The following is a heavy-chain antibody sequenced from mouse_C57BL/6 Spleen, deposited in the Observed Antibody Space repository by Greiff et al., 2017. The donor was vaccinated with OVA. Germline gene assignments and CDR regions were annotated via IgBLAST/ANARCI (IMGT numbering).Heavy chain of an antibody. D-gene: IGHD2-4*01. V-gene: IGHV2-2*01. J-gene: IGHJ3*01. CDR1: GFSLTSYG. CDR2: IWSGGST. Sequence: VKLQESGPGLVQPSQSLSITCTVSGFSLTSYGVHWVRQSPGKGLEWLGVIWSGGSTDYNAAFISRLSISKDNSKSQVFFKMNSLQADDTAIYYCASGYDYDWFAYWGQGTLVTVSA. CDR3: ASGYDYDWFAY.